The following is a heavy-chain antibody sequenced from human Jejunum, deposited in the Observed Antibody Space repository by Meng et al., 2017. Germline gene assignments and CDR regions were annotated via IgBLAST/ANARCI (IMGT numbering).Heavy chain of an antibody. V-gene: IGHV4-61*01. CDR3: ARGSRGYSYG. D-gene: IGHD5-18*01. J-gene: IGHJ4*02. Sequence: VQLKGGGPGLGGPAETPSLTGPCSGGSVSSGSYYWSWIRQPPGKGLEWIGYIYYGGTTNYNPSLKSRVTISADTSKNQFSLKLSSVTAADTAVYYCARGSRGYSYGWGQGTLVTVSS. CDR2: IYYGGTT. CDR1: GGSVSSGSYY.